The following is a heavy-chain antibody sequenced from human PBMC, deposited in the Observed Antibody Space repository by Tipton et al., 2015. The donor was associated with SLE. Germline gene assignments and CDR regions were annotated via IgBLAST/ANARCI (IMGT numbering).Heavy chain of an antibody. J-gene: IGHJ4*02. Sequence: TLSLTCSVSGGSISGSYWSWIRQPPRKGLEWIGYIYYSGSTNYNPSLMSRVTISVDTSKNQFSLKLSSVTAADTAVYYCARDYSPEAYFDYWGQGTLVTASS. V-gene: IGHV4-59*12. CDR3: ARDYSPEAYFDY. CDR1: GGSISGSY. D-gene: IGHD6-13*01. CDR2: IYYSGST.